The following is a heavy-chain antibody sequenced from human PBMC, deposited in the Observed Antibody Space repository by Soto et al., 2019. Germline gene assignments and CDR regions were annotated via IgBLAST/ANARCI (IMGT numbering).Heavy chain of an antibody. CDR1: GYSFTSYW. Sequence: GESLEISCKGSGYSFTSYWIGWVRQMPGKGLEWMGIIYPGDSDTRYSPPFQGQVTISVDKSISTAYLQWSSLKASDTAMYYCARVPGSTTRDFDSWGQGTLVTVSS. J-gene: IGHJ4*02. D-gene: IGHD1-26*01. V-gene: IGHV5-51*01. CDR3: ARVPGSTTRDFDS. CDR2: IYPGDSDT.